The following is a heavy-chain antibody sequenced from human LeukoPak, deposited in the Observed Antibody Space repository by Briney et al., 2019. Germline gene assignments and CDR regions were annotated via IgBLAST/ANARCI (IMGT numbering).Heavy chain of an antibody. CDR3: TRAHGRITRDAYLDY. CDR2: IYSSGST. V-gene: IGHV3-53*01. Sequence: GGSLRLSCAASGFSVSSDYMSWVRQAPGKGLTWVSVIYSSGSTYYADSVKGRFAISRDDSKNTLHLQMNSLRAEDTAMYYCTRAHGRITRDAYLDYWGQGTLVTVSS. J-gene: IGHJ4*02. CDR1: GFSVSSDY. D-gene: IGHD3-10*01.